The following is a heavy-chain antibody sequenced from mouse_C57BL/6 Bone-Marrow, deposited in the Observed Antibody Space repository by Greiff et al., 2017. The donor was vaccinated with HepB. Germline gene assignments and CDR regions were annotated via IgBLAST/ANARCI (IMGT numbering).Heavy chain of an antibody. CDR1: GFTFSDYY. D-gene: IGHD2-4*01. J-gene: IGHJ4*01. V-gene: IGHV5-16*01. Sequence: DVHLVESEGGLVQPGSSMKLSCTASGFTFSDYYMAWVRQVPEKGLEWVANINYDGSSTYYLDSLKSRFIISRDNAKNILYLQMSSLKSEDTATYYCARGIYYDYLDYWGQGTSVTVSS. CDR3: ARGIYYDYLDY. CDR2: INYDGSST.